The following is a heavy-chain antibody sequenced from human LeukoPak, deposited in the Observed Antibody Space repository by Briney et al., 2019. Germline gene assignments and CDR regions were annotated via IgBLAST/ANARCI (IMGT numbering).Heavy chain of an antibody. CDR3: ARDREMATMDYYGMDV. D-gene: IGHD5-24*01. CDR2: ISYDGSNK. V-gene: IGHV3-30-3*01. J-gene: IGHJ6*02. Sequence: GGSLRLSCAASGFTFSSYAMHWFRQAPGKGLGWLAVISYDGSNKYYADSVKGRFTSSRDNSKNTLYLQMNSLRGEDTAVYHCARDREMATMDYYGMDVWGQGTPVTVSS. CDR1: GFTFSSYA.